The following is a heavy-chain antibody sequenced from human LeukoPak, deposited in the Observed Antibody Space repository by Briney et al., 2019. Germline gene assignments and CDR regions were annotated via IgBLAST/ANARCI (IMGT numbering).Heavy chain of an antibody. Sequence: PSETLSLTCTVSGGSISSGGYYWSWIRQHPGKGLEWIGYIYYGGSTYYNPSLKSRVTISVDTSKNQFSLKLSSVTAADTAVYYCARSAMALQYFDYWGQGTLVTVSS. D-gene: IGHD5-18*01. CDR3: ARSAMALQYFDY. CDR2: IYYGGST. V-gene: IGHV4-61*08. CDR1: GGSISSGGYY. J-gene: IGHJ4*02.